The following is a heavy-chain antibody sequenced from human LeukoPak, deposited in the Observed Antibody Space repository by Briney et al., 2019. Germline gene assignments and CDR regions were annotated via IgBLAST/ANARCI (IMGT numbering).Heavy chain of an antibody. Sequence: GASVKVSCKASGYTFTGYYMHWVRQATGQGLEWMGWMNPNSGNTGYAQKFQGRVTMTRNTSISTAYMELSSLRSEDTAVYYCARGHPYGGNDYWGQGTLVTVSS. D-gene: IGHD4-17*01. CDR1: GYTFTGYY. J-gene: IGHJ4*02. CDR2: MNPNSGNT. CDR3: ARGHPYGGNDY. V-gene: IGHV1-8*02.